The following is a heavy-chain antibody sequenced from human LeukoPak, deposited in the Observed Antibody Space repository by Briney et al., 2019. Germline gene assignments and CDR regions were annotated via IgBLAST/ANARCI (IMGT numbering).Heavy chain of an antibody. CDR1: GGTFSSYA. CDR2: IIPIFGTA. D-gene: IGHD2-2*01. CDR3: ARGYCGSASCYGVFDY. Sequence: SVKVSCKASGGTFSSYAISWVRQAPGQGLEWMGGIIPIFGTANYAQKSQGRVTITADESTSTAYMELSSLRSEDTAVYYCARGYCGSASCYGVFDYWGQGTLVTVSS. V-gene: IGHV1-69*01. J-gene: IGHJ4*02.